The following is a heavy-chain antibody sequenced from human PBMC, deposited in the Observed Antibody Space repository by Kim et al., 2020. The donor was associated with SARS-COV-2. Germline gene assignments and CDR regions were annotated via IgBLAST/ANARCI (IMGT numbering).Heavy chain of an antibody. CDR3: ASHGLPVVGPLDY. J-gene: IGHJ1*01. Sequence: SETLSLTCTVSGGSVFNSIYYWGWIRQPPGKGLEGIGSIYYSGSTPNNPSLKTRVTMSVDRPTNQFPLNSNSVTATATAVFYCASHGLPVVGPLDYWGLG. V-gene: IGHV4-39*01. D-gene: IGHD2-15*01. CDR1: GGSVFNSIYY. CDR2: IYYSGST.